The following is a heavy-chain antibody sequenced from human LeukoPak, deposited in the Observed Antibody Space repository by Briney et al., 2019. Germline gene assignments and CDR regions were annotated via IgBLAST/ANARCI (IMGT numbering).Heavy chain of an antibody. CDR2: INHSRSI. Sequence: SSETLSLTCTVSGGSISSSSYYWSWIRQPPGKGLEWIGEINHSRSINYNPSLKSRVTISIDTSKNQFSLKLSSVTAADTAVYYCARKARSYSSTWQTRGGNWFDPWGQGTLVTVSS. V-gene: IGHV4-39*07. J-gene: IGHJ5*02. D-gene: IGHD6-13*01. CDR1: GGSISSSSYY. CDR3: ARKARSYSSTWQTRGGNWFDP.